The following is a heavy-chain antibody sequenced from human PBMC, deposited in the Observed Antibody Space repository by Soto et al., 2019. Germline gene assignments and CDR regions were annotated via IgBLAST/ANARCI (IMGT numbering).Heavy chain of an antibody. D-gene: IGHD2-2*01. Sequence: ASVKVSCKASGYTFTSYGISWVRQAPGQGLEWMGWISAYNGNTNYAQKLQGRVTMTTDTSTSTAYMELRSLRSDDTAVYYCARDRPDIVVVPAAADAFDIWGQGKMVTVSS. CDR3: ARDRPDIVVVPAAADAFDI. CDR2: ISAYNGNT. J-gene: IGHJ3*02. CDR1: GYTFTSYG. V-gene: IGHV1-18*01.